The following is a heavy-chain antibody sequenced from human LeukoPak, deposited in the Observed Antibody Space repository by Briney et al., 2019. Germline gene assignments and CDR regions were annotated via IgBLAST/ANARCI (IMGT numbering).Heavy chain of an antibody. Sequence: ASVKVSCKASGYTFTSYAMNWVRQAPGQGLEWMGWINPNSGGTNYAQKFQGRVTMTRDTSISTAYMGLSRLRSDDTAVYYCARVQWQLVTAFDIWGQGTMVTVSS. CDR1: GYTFTSYA. D-gene: IGHD6-13*01. J-gene: IGHJ3*02. V-gene: IGHV1-2*02. CDR3: ARVQWQLVTAFDI. CDR2: INPNSGGT.